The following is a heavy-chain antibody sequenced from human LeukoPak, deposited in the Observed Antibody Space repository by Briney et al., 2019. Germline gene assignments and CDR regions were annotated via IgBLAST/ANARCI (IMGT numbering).Heavy chain of an antibody. Sequence: GGSLRLSCAASGFTVSSNYMSWVRQAPGKGLEWVSAISGSGGSTYYADSVKGRFTISRDNSKNTLYLQMNSLRAEDTAVYYCAKGSMVRGVIHYYYYYMDVWGKGTTVTVSS. CDR1: GFTVSSNY. V-gene: IGHV3-23*01. D-gene: IGHD3-10*01. CDR3: AKGSMVRGVIHYYYYYMDV. J-gene: IGHJ6*03. CDR2: ISGSGGST.